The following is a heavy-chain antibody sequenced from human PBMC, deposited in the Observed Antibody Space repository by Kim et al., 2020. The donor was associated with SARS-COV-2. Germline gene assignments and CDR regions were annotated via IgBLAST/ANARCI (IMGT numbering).Heavy chain of an antibody. CDR3: AREGYSYGRHFDY. J-gene: IGHJ4*02. V-gene: IGHV4-59*01. D-gene: IGHD5-18*01. Sequence: SETLSLTCTVPGGSISSYYWSWIRQPPGKGLEWIGYIYYSGSTNYNPSLKSRVTISVDTSKNQFSLKLSSVTAADTAVYYCAREGYSYGRHFDYWGQGTL. CDR2: IYYSGST. CDR1: GGSISSYY.